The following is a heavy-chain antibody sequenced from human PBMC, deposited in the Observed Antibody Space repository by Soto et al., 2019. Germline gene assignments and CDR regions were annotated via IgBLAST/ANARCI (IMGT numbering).Heavy chain of an antibody. V-gene: IGHV3-33*01. CDR1: GFTFSDYG. Sequence: PGGSLILSCAASGFTFSDYGMHWVRQAPGKGLEGGAIIWYDGSKRYYADSVKGRFTISRDNSKNTRYLQMNSLRPEDTAVYYCARGEKNYASWTPYYEYYDYGMDVWGQGTTATAYS. D-gene: IGHD3-3*01. J-gene: IGHJ6*02. CDR3: ARGEKNYASWTPYYEYYDYGMDV. CDR2: IWYDGSKR.